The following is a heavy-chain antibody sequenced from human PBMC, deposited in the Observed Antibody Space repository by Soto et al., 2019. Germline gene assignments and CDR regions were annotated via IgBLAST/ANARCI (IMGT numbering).Heavy chain of an antibody. V-gene: IGHV3-74*01. CDR3: TRCDSGYSYAYSY. D-gene: IGHD5-18*01. J-gene: IGHJ4*02. CDR2: IKSDGRTT. CDR1: GFTFSTYW. Sequence: GGSLRLSCAASGFTFSTYWMHWVRQAPGKGLVWVSRIKSDGRTTDYADSVKGRFTISRDNAKNTLYLQMNSLRAEDTAVYYCTRCDSGYSYAYSYWGQGTLVTVSS.